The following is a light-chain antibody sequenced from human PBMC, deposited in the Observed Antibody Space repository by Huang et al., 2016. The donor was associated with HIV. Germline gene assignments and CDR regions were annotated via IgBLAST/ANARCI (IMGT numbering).Light chain of an antibody. CDR2: RTS. CDR3: QQYGSSWT. V-gene: IGKV3-20*01. Sequence: EIVLTQSPGTLSLSPGEGATLSCRASQTISSSHLAWYQQRLGQAPRLLIYRTSRRANGNPDRFSGSGSGTDFTHTINRLEPEDFALYDCQQYGSSWTFGQGTKVEAK. CDR1: QTISSSH. J-gene: IGKJ1*01.